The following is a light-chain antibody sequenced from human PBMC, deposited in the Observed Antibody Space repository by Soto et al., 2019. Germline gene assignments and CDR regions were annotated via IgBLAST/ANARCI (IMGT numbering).Light chain of an antibody. CDR2: DAS. CDR1: QRIGDY. J-gene: IGKJ5*01. V-gene: IGKV3-11*01. Sequence: DIVLTQSPATLSLSTGERATLSCRASQRIGDYLAWYQQRPGQAPRLLIYDASNRAAGTPARFSGSGSGSDYTLTISSLQPDDFAVYYCQQRYVWPITFGQGTRLDIK. CDR3: QQRYVWPIT.